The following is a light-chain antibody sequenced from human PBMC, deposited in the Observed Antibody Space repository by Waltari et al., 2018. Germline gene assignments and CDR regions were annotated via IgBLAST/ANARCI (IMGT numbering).Light chain of an antibody. CDR3: QQLSSFPIT. Sequence: DIQLTQSPSFLSASVGDRVTLTCRASQGITNFLAWYQQKPGKAPKLLIYATSTLQSGVPSRFSGSGSGTEFTLTISSLQPEDFATYYCQQLSSFPITFGPGTKVENK. J-gene: IGKJ3*01. V-gene: IGKV1-9*01. CDR1: QGITNF. CDR2: ATS.